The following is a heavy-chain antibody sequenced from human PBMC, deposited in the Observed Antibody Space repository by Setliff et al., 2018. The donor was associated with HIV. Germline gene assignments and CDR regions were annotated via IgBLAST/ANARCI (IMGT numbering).Heavy chain of an antibody. J-gene: IGHJ6*03. V-gene: IGHV4-31*03. CDR3: ARDRGLIIRPIYYYMDV. Sequence: LSLTCTVSGGSITSGGYNWIWIRQHPGKGLEWIGYISYSGSTYYNPSLKSRVTISVDSSKSQFSLNLSSVTAADTAVYYCARDRGLIIRPIYYYMDVWGKGTTVTVSS. CDR1: GGSITSGGYN. D-gene: IGHD2-21*02. CDR2: ISYSGST.